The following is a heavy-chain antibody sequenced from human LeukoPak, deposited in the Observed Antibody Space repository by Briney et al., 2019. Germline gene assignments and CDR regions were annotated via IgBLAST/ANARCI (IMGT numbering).Heavy chain of an antibody. J-gene: IGHJ5*02. Sequence: ASVKVSCRSCGYTFTSYYMHWVRQAPGQGLEWMGIINPSGGSTSYAQKFQGRVTMTRDTSTSTVYMELSSLRSEDTAVYYCARGWIDWNYAGGWFDPWGQGTLVTVSS. CDR1: GYTFTSYY. CDR3: ARGWIDWNYAGGWFDP. CDR2: INPSGGST. V-gene: IGHV1-46*01. D-gene: IGHD1-7*01.